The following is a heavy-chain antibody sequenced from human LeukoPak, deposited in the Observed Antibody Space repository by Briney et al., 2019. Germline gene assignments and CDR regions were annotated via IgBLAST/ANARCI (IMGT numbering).Heavy chain of an antibody. CDR2: IKQDGSEK. V-gene: IGHV3-7*01. J-gene: IGHJ4*02. CDR1: GFTFSSYW. CDR3: ARGYSSALGPFDY. Sequence: PGGSLRLSCAASGFTFSSYWMSWVRQAPGKGLEWVANIKQDGSEKYYVDSVKGRITISRDNAKNSLYLQMNSLRAEDTAVYYCARGYSSALGPFDYWGQGTLVTVSS. D-gene: IGHD6-19*01.